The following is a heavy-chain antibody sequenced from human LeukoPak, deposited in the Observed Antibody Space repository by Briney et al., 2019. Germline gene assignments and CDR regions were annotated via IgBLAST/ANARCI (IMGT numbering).Heavy chain of an antibody. CDR3: ARGYYDILTGYYFDY. Sequence: SETLSLTCTVSGGSISNGGYYWSWVRQHPGKGLEWIGEIYHSGSTNYNPSLKSRVTISVDKSKNQFSLKLSSVTAADTAVYYCARGYYDILTGYYFDYWGQGTLVTVSS. CDR2: IYHSGST. D-gene: IGHD3-9*01. V-gene: IGHV4-39*07. J-gene: IGHJ4*02. CDR1: GGSISNGGYY.